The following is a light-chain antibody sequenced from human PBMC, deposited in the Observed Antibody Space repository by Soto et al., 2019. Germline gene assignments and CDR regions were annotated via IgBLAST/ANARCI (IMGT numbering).Light chain of an antibody. J-gene: IGLJ3*02. Sequence: QSVLAQPPSASGTPGQRVTISCSGSSSNIGRNTVNWYQQLPGTAPKLLIYSNNIRPSGVPDRFSGSTSGTSASLAISGLQSDDEADYYCATWDDSLNGHGVFGGGTKLTVL. V-gene: IGLV1-44*01. CDR1: SSNIGRNT. CDR3: ATWDDSLNGHGV. CDR2: SNN.